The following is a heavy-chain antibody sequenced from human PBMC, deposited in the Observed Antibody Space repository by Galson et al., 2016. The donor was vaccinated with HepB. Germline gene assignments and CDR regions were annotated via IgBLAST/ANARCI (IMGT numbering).Heavy chain of an antibody. CDR2: IASGSTTI. J-gene: IGHJ4*02. D-gene: IGHD5-18*01. Sequence: ALSLSCATSRFTFSCYNMNWVRHAPVRRLKWVSYIASGSTTILYVDSVKGRLTISRDNAKNSLYLQMNSLRAEDAALYYCVRESPGVSSYGSVDYWGQGTLVTVSS. V-gene: IGHV3-48*03. CDR1: RFTFSCYN. CDR3: VRESPGVSSYGSVDY.